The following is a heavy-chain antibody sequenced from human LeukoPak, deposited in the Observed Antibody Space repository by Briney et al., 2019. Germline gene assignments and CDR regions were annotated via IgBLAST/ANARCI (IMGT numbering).Heavy chain of an antibody. CDR2: INHSGRT. V-gene: IGHV4-34*01. J-gene: IGHJ4*02. D-gene: IGHD2-2*01. CDR1: GGSFSGYY. CDR3: ARAALGYCSSTSCYLLSARRVFDY. Sequence: KPSETLSLTCAVYGGSFSGYYWSWIRQPPGKGLEWIGEINHSGRTNYNPSLKSRVTISVDTSKNQFSLKLSSVTAADTAVYYCARAALGYCSSTSCYLLSARRVFDYWGQGTLVTVSS.